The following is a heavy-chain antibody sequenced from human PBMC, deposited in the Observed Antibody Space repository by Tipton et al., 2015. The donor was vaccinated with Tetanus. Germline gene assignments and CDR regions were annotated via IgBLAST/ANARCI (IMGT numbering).Heavy chain of an antibody. CDR3: ARGTGDY. CDR2: IFHSGST. J-gene: IGHJ4*02. D-gene: IGHD1-14*01. V-gene: IGHV4-59*01. CDR1: GDSMTKYY. Sequence: TLSLTCTVSGDSMTKYYWSWIRQAPGKGLEWISYIFHSGSTNYNPSLKSRVTISVDTSKNQFSLKLSSVTAADTAVYYCARGTGDYWGQGTLVTVSS.